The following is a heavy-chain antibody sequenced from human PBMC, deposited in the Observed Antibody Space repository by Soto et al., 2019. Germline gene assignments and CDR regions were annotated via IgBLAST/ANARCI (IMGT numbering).Heavy chain of an antibody. CDR1: GFTFRNYG. D-gene: IGHD1-1*01. V-gene: IGHV3-48*01. J-gene: IGHJ4*02. CDR2: IGIGSSTK. CDR3: ARRYGYSFDY. Sequence: GGSLRLSCAASGFTFRNYGMNWVRQAPGKGLEWVSYIGIGSSTKYYADSVKGRFTISRDNAKNSLYLQMNSMRAADTAVYYCARRYGYSFDYWGQGTLVTVSS.